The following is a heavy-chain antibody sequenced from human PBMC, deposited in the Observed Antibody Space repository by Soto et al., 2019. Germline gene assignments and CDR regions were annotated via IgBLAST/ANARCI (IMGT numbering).Heavy chain of an antibody. D-gene: IGHD6-19*01. V-gene: IGHV3-23*01. J-gene: IGHJ5*02. CDR1: GFTFSSYA. CDR3: AKDPGYSSVVPWFDP. Sequence: GGSLRLSCAASGFTFSSYAMSWVRQAPGKGLEWVSAISGSGGSTYYADSVKGRFTISRDNSKNTLYLQMNSLRAEDTAVYYCAKDPGYSSVVPWFDPWGQGTRVTLSS. CDR2: ISGSGGST.